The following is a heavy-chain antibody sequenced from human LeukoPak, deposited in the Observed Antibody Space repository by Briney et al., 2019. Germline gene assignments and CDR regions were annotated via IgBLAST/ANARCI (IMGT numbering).Heavy chain of an antibody. J-gene: IGHJ4*02. D-gene: IGHD6-13*01. Sequence: PGGSLRLSCAASGFTFSSYWMHWVRQAPGKGLVWVSRINSDGSSTSYADSVKGRFTISRDNAKNTLYLQMNSLRAEDTAVYYCATLWEGIAAQEFIFWGQGTLVTVSS. CDR2: INSDGSST. V-gene: IGHV3-74*01. CDR1: GFTFSSYW. CDR3: ATLWEGIAAQEFIF.